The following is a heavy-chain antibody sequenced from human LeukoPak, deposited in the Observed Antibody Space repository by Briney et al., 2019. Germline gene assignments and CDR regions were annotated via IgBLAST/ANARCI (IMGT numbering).Heavy chain of an antibody. CDR1: GFTFSTYE. J-gene: IGHJ3*02. CDR2: ISSSGSTR. Sequence: GGSLRLSCAASGFTFSTYEMNWVRQAPGKGLEWISYISSSGSTRYYADSVIGRFTISRDNAENSLFLQMNSLKVDDTAVYYCTRDRYSSGPVGAFAIWGQGTMLTVSS. CDR3: TRDRYSSGPVGAFAI. D-gene: IGHD6-25*01. V-gene: IGHV3-48*03.